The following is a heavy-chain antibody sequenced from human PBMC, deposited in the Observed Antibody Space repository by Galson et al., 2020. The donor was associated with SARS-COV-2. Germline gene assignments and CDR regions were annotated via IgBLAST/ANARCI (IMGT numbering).Heavy chain of an antibody. CDR3: ARDLPTQPGC. V-gene: IGHV3-21*01. Sequence: GGSLRLSCAASGFTFSNYDMNWVRQAPGKGLEWVSSISSSYRYIYYPDSVKGRFTISRDNAKNSLFLQMNSLRVDDTAVYYCARDLPTQPGCWGQGTLVTVSS. CDR2: ISSSYRYI. J-gene: IGHJ4*02. D-gene: IGHD6-19*01. CDR1: GFTFSNYD.